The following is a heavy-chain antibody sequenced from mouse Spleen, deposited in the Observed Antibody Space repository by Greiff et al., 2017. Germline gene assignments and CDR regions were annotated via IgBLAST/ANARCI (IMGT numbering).Heavy chain of an antibody. J-gene: IGHJ2*01. V-gene: IGHV1-4*01. CDR1: GYTFSSYT. CDR3: ARKLGRGFDC. CDR2: INPSSGYT. D-gene: IGHD4-1*01. Sequence: VKLMESGAELARPGASVKMSCKASGYTFSSYTMHWVNQRPGQGLEWIGYINPSSGYTKYNQKFKDKATFTADKSSSTAYMQLSSLTSEDSAVYYCARKLGRGFDCWGQGTPLPGSS.